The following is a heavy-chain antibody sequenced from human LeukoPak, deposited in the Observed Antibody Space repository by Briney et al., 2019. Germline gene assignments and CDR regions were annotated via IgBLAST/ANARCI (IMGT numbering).Heavy chain of an antibody. CDR2: MSGSGGST. V-gene: IGHV3-23*01. Sequence: GRSLRLSCAASGFTFSSYAMGCVRQAPGKGMEWVSAMSGSGGSTYYADSVKGRFTISRDNSKNTLYLQMNSLRAEDTAVYYCAKAGVSSGWYVSYYFDYWGQGTLVTVSS. D-gene: IGHD6-19*01. J-gene: IGHJ4*02. CDR3: AKAGVSSGWYVSYYFDY. CDR1: GFTFSSYA.